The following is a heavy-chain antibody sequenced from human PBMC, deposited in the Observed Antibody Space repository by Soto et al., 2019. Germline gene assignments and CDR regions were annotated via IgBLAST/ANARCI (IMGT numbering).Heavy chain of an antibody. CDR1: GGSISSGGYY. D-gene: IGHD3-10*01. CDR3: ARDKTSAHTVIGWGNGVGVFDI. J-gene: IGHJ3*02. CDR2: IYYSGST. V-gene: IGHV4-31*03. Sequence: SETLSLTCTVSGGSISSGGYYWSWIRQHPGKGLEWIGYIYYSGSTYYNPSLKSRVTISVDTSKNQFSLKLSSVTAADTAVYYGARDKTSAHTVIGWGNGVGVFDIGGKGTRVP.